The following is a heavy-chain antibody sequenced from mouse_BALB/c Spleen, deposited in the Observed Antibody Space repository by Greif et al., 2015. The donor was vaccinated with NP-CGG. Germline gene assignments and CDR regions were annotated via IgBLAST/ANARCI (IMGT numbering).Heavy chain of an antibody. Sequence: VQLKQSGAELVKPGASVKLSCTASGFNIKDTYMHWVKQRPEQGPEWIGKIDPANGNTKYDPKFQGKATITADTSSNTAYLQLSSLTSEDTAVYYCARWDWYFDVWGAGTTVTVSS. V-gene: IGHV14-3*02. CDR3: ARWDWYFDV. J-gene: IGHJ1*01. CDR2: IDPANGNT. CDR1: GFNIKDTY.